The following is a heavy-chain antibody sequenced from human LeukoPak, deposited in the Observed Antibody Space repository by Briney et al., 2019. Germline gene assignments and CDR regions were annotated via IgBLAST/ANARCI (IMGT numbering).Heavy chain of an antibody. CDR3: AREPPYCSGGSCYGTGDAFDI. CDR1: GFTFSSYG. Sequence: GGSLRLSCAASGFTFSSYGMHWVRQAPGKGLEWVAFIRYDGSNKYYADSVKGRFTISRDNSKNTLYLQMNSLRAEDTAVYYCAREPPYCSGGSCYGTGDAFDIWGQGTMVTVSS. CDR2: IRYDGSNK. V-gene: IGHV3-30*02. D-gene: IGHD2-15*01. J-gene: IGHJ3*02.